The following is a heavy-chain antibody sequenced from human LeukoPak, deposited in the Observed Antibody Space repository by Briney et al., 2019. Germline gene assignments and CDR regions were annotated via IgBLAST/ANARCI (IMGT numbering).Heavy chain of an antibody. CDR2: ISGSGGST. CDR3: AKDTYDGSVFYSD. Sequence: GGSLRLSCAASGFTFSSYAMSWVRQAPGKGLEWVSAISGSGGSTYYADSVKGRFTISRDNSKNTLDLQMNSLRAEDPALYYCAKDTYDGSVFYSDGGQGTLVTVSS. D-gene: IGHD3-22*01. V-gene: IGHV3-23*01. J-gene: IGHJ4*02. CDR1: GFTFSSYA.